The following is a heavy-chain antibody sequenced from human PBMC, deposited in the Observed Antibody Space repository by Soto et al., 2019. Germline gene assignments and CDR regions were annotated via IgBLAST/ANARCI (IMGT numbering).Heavy chain of an antibody. CDR3: AKEKYSSSWSPSDY. Sequence: GGSLRRSCAASGFTFSSYAMSWVRQAPGKGLEWVSAISGSGGSTYYADSVKGRFTISRDNSKNTLYLQMNSLRAEDTAVYYCAKEKYSSSWSPSDYWGQGTLVTGS. J-gene: IGHJ4*02. CDR1: GFTFSSYA. D-gene: IGHD6-13*01. V-gene: IGHV3-23*01. CDR2: ISGSGGST.